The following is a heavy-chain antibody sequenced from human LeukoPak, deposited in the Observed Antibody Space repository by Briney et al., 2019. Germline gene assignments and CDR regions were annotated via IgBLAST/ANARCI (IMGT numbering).Heavy chain of an antibody. J-gene: IGHJ4*02. CDR1: GFTFSSYG. V-gene: IGHV3-23*01. Sequence: PGGSLRLSCAASGFTFSSYGMSWVRQAPGKGLEWVSAISGSGGSTYYADSVKGRFTISRDNSKNTLYLQMNSLRVEDTAVYYCAKLRFPYFDYWGQGTLVTVSS. D-gene: IGHD4-17*01. CDR2: ISGSGGST. CDR3: AKLRFPYFDY.